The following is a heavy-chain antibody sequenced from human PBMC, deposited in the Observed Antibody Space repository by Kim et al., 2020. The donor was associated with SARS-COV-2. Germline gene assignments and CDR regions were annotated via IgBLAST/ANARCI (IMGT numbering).Heavy chain of an antibody. D-gene: IGHD5-12*01. J-gene: IGHJ3*02. V-gene: IGHV3-9*01. CDR2: ISWNSGSI. CDR1: GFTFDDYA. Sequence: GGSLRLSCAASGFTFDDYAMHWVRQAPGKGLEWVSGISWNSGSIGYADSVKGRFTISRDNAKNSLYLQMNSLRAEDTALYYCAKDWEMATISGAFDIWGQGTMVTVSS. CDR3: AKDWEMATISGAFDI.